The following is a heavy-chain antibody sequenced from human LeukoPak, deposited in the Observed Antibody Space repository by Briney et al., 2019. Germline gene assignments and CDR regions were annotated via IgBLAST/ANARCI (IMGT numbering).Heavy chain of an antibody. CDR3: ARWGSIAVARFDY. CDR1: GGTFSSYA. CDR2: IIPILGIA. V-gene: IGHV1-69*04. J-gene: IGHJ4*02. D-gene: IGHD6-6*01. Sequence: SVKVSCKASGGTFSSYAISWVRQAPGQGLEWMGRIIPILGIANYAQKFQGRVTITADKSTSTAYMELSSLGSEDTAVYYCARWGSIAVARFDYWGQGTLVTVSS.